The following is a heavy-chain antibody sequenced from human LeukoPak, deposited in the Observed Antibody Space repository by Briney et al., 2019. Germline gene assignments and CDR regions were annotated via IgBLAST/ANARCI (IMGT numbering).Heavy chain of an antibody. CDR2: INIDGST. Sequence: GGSLRLSCAASGFTFRNYWMHWVRQAPGKGLVWVSRINIDGSTRYADSVEGRFAISRDNAKNTLYLQMNSLRAEDTAVYYCARAGGSGWFDPWGQGTLVTVSS. J-gene: IGHJ5*02. D-gene: IGHD3-10*01. CDR3: ARAGGSGWFDP. V-gene: IGHV3-74*01. CDR1: GFTFRNYW.